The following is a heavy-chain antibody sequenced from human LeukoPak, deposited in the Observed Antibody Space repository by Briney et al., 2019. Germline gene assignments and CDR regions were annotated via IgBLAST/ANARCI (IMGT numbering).Heavy chain of an antibody. V-gene: IGHV4-59*01. J-gene: IGHJ6*02. D-gene: IGHD6-13*01. CDR2: VYYSGST. CDR1: GDSIRDYY. CDR3: ARDPRSAAGTSQMRWDV. Sequence: SETLSPTCTVSGDSIRDYYWTWIRQSPGKGLEWIGNVYYSGSTNYNPSLTSRVTISIDTSKTQFSLKLSSVTAADTAVYYCARDPRSAAGTSQMRWDVWGQGTTVTVSS.